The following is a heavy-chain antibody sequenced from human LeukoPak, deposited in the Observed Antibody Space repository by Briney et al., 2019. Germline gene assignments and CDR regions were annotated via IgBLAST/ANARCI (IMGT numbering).Heavy chain of an antibody. V-gene: IGHV5-10-1*01. CDR1: GYSFTSYW. Sequence: GESLKISCKGSGYSFTSYWISWVRQMPGKGLEWMGRIDPSDSYTNYSPSFQGHVTISADKSISTAYLQWSSPKASDTAMYYCARHVRYYYGSGSYYSPWGQGTLVTVSS. CDR2: IDPSDSYT. D-gene: IGHD3-10*01. CDR3: ARHVRYYYGSGSYYSP. J-gene: IGHJ5*02.